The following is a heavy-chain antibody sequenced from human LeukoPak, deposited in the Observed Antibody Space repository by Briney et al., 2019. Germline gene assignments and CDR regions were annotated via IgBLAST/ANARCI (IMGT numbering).Heavy chain of an antibody. CDR1: GDSITSYY. V-gene: IGHV4-59*08. D-gene: IGHD4-11*01. CDR3: ARHDDYSRAFDI. Sequence: SETLSLTCTVSGDSITSYYWSWVRQPPGKGLEWIGYIYYSGSTDYNPSLKSRVTTSVDTSKNQFSLKLSSVTAADTAVYYCARHDDYSRAFDIWGQGTMVTVSS. CDR2: IYYSGST. J-gene: IGHJ3*02.